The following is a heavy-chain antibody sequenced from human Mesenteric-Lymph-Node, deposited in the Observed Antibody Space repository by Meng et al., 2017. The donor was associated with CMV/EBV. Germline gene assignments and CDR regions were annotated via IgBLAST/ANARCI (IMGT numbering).Heavy chain of an antibody. Sequence: ETLSLTCAASGFTFSSYSVNWVRQAPGKGLAWVSSISSSSSYIYYADSVKGRFTISRDNAKNSLYLQMNSLGAEDTAVYYCARDYGSGIQGSSYFDYWGQGTLVTVSS. V-gene: IGHV3-21*01. CDR1: GFTFSSYS. CDR2: ISSSSSYI. D-gene: IGHD3-10*01. J-gene: IGHJ4*02. CDR3: ARDYGSGIQGSSYFDY.